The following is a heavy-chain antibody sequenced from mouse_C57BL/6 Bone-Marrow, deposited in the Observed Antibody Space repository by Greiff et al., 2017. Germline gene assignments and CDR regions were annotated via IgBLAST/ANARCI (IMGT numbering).Heavy chain of an antibody. V-gene: IGHV1-59*01. CDR1: GYTFTSYW. CDR2: IDPSDSYT. J-gene: IGHJ4*01. D-gene: IGHD2-3*01. CDR3: AGGVDGYYVRAMDY. Sequence: VQLQQPGAELVRPGTSVKLSCKASGYTFTSYWMHWVKQRPGQGLEWIGVIDPSDSYTNYNQKFKGKATLTVDTSSSPAYLLLSSLTSEDSAVYYCAGGVDGYYVRAMDYWGQGTSVTVSS.